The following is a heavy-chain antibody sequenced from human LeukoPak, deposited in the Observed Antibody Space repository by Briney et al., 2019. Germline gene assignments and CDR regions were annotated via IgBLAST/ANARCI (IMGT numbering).Heavy chain of an antibody. D-gene: IGHD6-6*01. CDR1: GGSFSGYY. Sequence: SETLTLTCAACGGSFSGYYWSWIRQPPGKGLEWIGEINHSGSTNYNPSLKSRVTISVDTSKNQFSLKLSSVTAADTAVYYCARRAARYTPRGYFDYWGQGTLVTVSS. CDR3: ARRAARYTPRGYFDY. CDR2: INHSGST. V-gene: IGHV4-34*01. J-gene: IGHJ4*02.